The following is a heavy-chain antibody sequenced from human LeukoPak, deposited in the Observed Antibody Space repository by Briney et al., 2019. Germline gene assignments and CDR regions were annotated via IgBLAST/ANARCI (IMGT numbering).Heavy chain of an antibody. CDR1: GFTFSIYG. D-gene: IGHD3-10*01. Sequence: PGGSLRLSCAASGFTFSIYGMHWVRQAPGKGLEWVAVISYDGSNKYYADSVKGRFTISRDNSMDTLYLQMSGLRAEDTAVYSCAKVRGHYYGSGSYPPHYYYGMDVWGQGTTVTVSS. J-gene: IGHJ6*02. CDR3: AKVRGHYYGSGSYPPHYYYGMDV. V-gene: IGHV3-30*18. CDR2: ISYDGSNK.